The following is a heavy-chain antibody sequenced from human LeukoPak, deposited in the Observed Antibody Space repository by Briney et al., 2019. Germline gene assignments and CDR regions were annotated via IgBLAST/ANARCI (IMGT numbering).Heavy chain of an antibody. Sequence: GGSLRLSCAASGFTVPDYAMTWVRQAPGKGLEWVSSISASGVMTYYADSVKGRFTVSRDNSKNTLYLQMNSLRAEDTAIYYCAKARERYCSGGTCFTNFDYWGQGTLVTVSS. D-gene: IGHD2-15*01. CDR3: AKARERYCSGGTCFTNFDY. V-gene: IGHV3-23*01. CDR1: GFTVPDYA. J-gene: IGHJ4*02. CDR2: ISASGVMT.